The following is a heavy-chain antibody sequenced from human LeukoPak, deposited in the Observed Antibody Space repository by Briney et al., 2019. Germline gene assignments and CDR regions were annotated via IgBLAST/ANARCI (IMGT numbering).Heavy chain of an antibody. CDR1: GGSISSSSYY. J-gene: IGHJ4*02. CDR3: ARRSSSWYYFDY. CDR2: IYYSGST. D-gene: IGHD6-13*01. V-gene: IGHV4-39*01. Sequence: SETLSLTCTVSGGSISSSSYYWGWIRQPPGKGLEWIGSIYYSGSTYYNPSLKSRVTISVDTSKNQFSLKLSSVTAADAAVYYCARRSSSWYYFDYWGQGTLVTVSS.